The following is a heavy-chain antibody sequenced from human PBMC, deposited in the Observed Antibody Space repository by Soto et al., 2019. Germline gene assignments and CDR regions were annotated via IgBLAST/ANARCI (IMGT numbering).Heavy chain of an antibody. D-gene: IGHD2-2*01. J-gene: IGHJ6*02. CDR3: ARSTNRWPERAMKDYYGMDV. Sequence: ASVKVSCKASGYTFTSYAMHWVRQAPGQRLEWMGWINAGNGNTKYSQKFQGRVTITRDTSASTAYMELSSLRSEDTAVYYCARSTNRWPERAMKDYYGMDVWGQGTTVTVSS. CDR2: INAGNGNT. V-gene: IGHV1-3*01. CDR1: GYTFTSYA.